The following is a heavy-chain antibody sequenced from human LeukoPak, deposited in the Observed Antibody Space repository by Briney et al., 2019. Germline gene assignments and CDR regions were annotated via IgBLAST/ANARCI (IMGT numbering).Heavy chain of an antibody. CDR1: GGSISSYY. CDR3: ARQGGTRQGRFDY. D-gene: IGHD1-1*01. Sequence: PSETLSLTCTVSGGSISSYYWSWIRQPPGKGLEWIGYIYYSGSTNYSPSLKSRVTISVDTSKNQFSLKLSSVTAADTAVYYCARQGGTRQGRFDYWGQGTLVTVSS. V-gene: IGHV4-59*08. CDR2: IYYSGST. J-gene: IGHJ4*02.